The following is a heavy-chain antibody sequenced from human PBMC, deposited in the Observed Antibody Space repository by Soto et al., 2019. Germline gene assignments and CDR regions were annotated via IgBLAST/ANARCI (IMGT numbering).Heavy chain of an antibody. V-gene: IGHV1-3*05. D-gene: IGHD5-12*01. CDR3: ARVSGYYLLDY. J-gene: IGHJ4*02. CDR2: INAGNGNT. Sequence: QAQLVQSGAEEKKPGASVKVSCKASGYTFTNYAMHWVRQAPGQRLEWMGWINAGNGNTKYSQKFQGRVTITRDTSASTAYMELSSLRSEDTAVYYCARVSGYYLLDYWGQGTLVTVSS. CDR1: GYTFTNYA.